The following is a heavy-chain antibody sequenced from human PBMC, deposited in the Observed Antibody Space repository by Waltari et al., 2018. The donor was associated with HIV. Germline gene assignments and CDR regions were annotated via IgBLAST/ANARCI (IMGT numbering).Heavy chain of an antibody. CDR1: GFTFSRYW. J-gene: IGHJ4*02. CDR3: ARGYQGGFDY. CDR2: IKQDGSEI. Sequence: EVQLVESGGGLVQPGGSLRLSCAASGFTFSRYWMSWVRQAPGKGLEWVANIKQDGSEIYYVDSVKGRFTISRDTAKSSLYLQMDNLRVEDTALYYCARGYQGGFDYWGQGTRVTVSS. V-gene: IGHV3-7*01. D-gene: IGHD2-15*01.